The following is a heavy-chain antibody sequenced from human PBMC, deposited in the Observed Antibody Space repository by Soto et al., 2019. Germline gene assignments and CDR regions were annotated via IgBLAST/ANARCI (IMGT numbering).Heavy chain of an antibody. J-gene: IGHJ5*02. CDR3: ARDEAISGYGWFDP. D-gene: IGHD5-12*01. V-gene: IGHV4-4*07. CDR1: GGSISSYY. CDR2: IYTSGST. Sequence: SETLSLTCTVSGGSISSYYWSWIRQPAGKGLEWIGRIYTSGSTNYNPSLKSRVTMSVDTSKNQFSLKLSSVTAADTAVYYRARDEAISGYGWFDPWGQGTLVTVSS.